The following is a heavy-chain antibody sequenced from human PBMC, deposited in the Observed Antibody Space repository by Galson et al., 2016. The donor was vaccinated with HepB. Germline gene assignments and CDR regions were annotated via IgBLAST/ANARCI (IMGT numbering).Heavy chain of an antibody. CDR3: AKSDYFDP. CDR1: GFTFSSYA. V-gene: IGHV3-23*01. Sequence: SLRLSCAASGFTFSSYAMSWVRQAPGKGLEWVSAISGSGGSTYYADSVKGRFTISRDNARNTLYLQMNSLRAEDTAFYFCAKSDYFDPWGQGTLVTVSS. J-gene: IGHJ5*02. CDR2: ISGSGGST. D-gene: IGHD4-11*01.